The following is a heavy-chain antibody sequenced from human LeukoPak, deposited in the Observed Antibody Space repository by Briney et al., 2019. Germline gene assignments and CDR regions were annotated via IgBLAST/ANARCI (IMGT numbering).Heavy chain of an antibody. J-gene: IGHJ3*02. V-gene: IGHV3-48*04. CDR2: ISSSSSTI. D-gene: IGHD2-21*02. CDR3: AKDIVVVTSDAPDAFDI. Sequence: GGSLRLSCAASRFTFSSYSMNWVRQAPGKGLEWVSYISSSSSTIYYADSVKGRFTISRDNAKNSLYLQMNSLRAEDTAVYYCAKDIVVVTSDAPDAFDIWGQGTMVTVSS. CDR1: RFTFSSYS.